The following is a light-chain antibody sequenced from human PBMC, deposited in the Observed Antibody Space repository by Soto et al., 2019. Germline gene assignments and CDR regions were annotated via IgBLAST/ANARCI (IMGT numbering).Light chain of an antibody. J-gene: IGLJ1*01. CDR2: EVS. CDR1: SSDVGGYNY. CDR3: SSYAGSNNFV. V-gene: IGLV2-8*01. Sequence: QSALTQPPSASGSPGQSVPISCTGTSSDVGGYNYVSWYQQHPGKAPKLMIYEVSKRPSGVPDRFSGSKSGNTASLTVSGLQAEDEADYYCSSYAGSNNFVFGTGTKVTV.